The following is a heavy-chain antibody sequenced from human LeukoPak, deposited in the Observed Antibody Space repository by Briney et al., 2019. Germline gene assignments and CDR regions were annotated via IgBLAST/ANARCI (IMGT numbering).Heavy chain of an antibody. V-gene: IGHV3-7*01. D-gene: IGHD1-26*01. Sequence: GGSLRLSCAASGFTFSSYWMSWVRQAPGKGLEGVANIKQEGSEKYYVDSVKGRVTISRDNDKNSLYMQMNSLRAEDTAVYYCAEGFTGSYSFDYWGQGTLVTVSS. CDR1: GFTFSSYW. J-gene: IGHJ4*02. CDR3: AEGFTGSYSFDY. CDR2: IKQEGSEK.